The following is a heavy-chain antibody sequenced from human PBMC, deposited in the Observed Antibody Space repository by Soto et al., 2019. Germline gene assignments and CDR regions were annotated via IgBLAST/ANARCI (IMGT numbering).Heavy chain of an antibody. J-gene: IGHJ5*02. D-gene: IGHD3-16*01. CDR1: GFSLTTSGVG. Sequence: QITLKESGPTLVKSTQTLKLTCTFSGFSLTTSGVGVGWIRQPPGKALEWLALIYWADDKRYSPSLKSRLTITKDASKTQVVLMMTNMDPVDTATYYCAHSLGEDWFDPWGQETLVTVSS. V-gene: IGHV2-5*02. CDR3: AHSLGEDWFDP. CDR2: IYWADDK.